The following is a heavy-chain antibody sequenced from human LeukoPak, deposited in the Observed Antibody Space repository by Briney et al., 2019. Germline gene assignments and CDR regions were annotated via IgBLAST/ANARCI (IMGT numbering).Heavy chain of an antibody. J-gene: IGHJ4*02. CDR3: AKDRALAAYDFWSGYYDYDY. Sequence: GGSLRLSCAAPGFTFSSYAISWVRQAPGKGLEWVSAISGSRGSTYYADSVKGRFTISRDNSKNTLYLQMNSLRAEDTAVYYCAKDRALAAYDFWSGYYDYDYWGQGTLVTVSS. CDR1: GFTFSSYA. CDR2: ISGSRGST. D-gene: IGHD3-3*01. V-gene: IGHV3-23*01.